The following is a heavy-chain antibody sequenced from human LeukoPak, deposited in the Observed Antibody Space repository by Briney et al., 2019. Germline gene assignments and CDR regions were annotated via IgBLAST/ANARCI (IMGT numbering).Heavy chain of an antibody. CDR2: IYPGDSDT. V-gene: IGHV5-51*01. CDR1: GYSFTSYW. D-gene: IGHD3-3*01. Sequence: GESLKISCKGSGYSFTSYWIGWVRQMPGKGLEWMGIIYPGDSDTRYSPSFQGQVTISADKSISTAYLQWSSLKASDTAMYYCARHTNDFWSGYWEPGHDYYYYMDVWGKGTTVTVSS. J-gene: IGHJ6*03. CDR3: ARHTNDFWSGYWEPGHDYYYYMDV.